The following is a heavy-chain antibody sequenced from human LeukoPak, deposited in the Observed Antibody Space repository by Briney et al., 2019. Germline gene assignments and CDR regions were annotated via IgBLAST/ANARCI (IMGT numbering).Heavy chain of an antibody. J-gene: IGHJ4*02. CDR1: GGSISSGSYY. CDR3: LCYTSYGSGSYYYIDY. V-gene: IGHV4-61*02. Sequence: SETLSLTCTVSGGSISSGSYYWSWIRQPAGKGLEWIGRIYTSGSTNYNPSLKSRVTISVDTSKNQFSLKLSSVTAADTAVYYCLCYTSYGSGSYYYIDYWGQGTLVTVSS. CDR2: IYTSGST. D-gene: IGHD3-10*01.